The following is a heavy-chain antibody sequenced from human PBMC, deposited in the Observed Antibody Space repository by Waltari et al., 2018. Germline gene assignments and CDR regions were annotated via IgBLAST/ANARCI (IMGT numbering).Heavy chain of an antibody. V-gene: IGHV1-18*03. CDR1: GYTFTSYG. CDR3: ASHITMVQGRDYYGMDV. Sequence: QVQLVQSGAEVKKPGASVKVSCKASGYTFTSYGISWVRQAPGQGLEWMGWISAYNGNTNYAQKLQGRVTLTTDTSTSTAYMELRSLRSDDMAVYYCASHITMVQGRDYYGMDVWGQGTTVTVSS. CDR2: ISAYNGNT. D-gene: IGHD3-10*01. J-gene: IGHJ6*02.